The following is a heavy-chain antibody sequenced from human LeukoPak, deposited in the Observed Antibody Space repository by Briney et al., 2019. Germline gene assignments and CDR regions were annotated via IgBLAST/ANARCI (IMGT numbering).Heavy chain of an antibody. V-gene: IGHV3-48*03. D-gene: IGHD6-19*01. CDR1: GFTFSSYE. J-gene: IGHJ2*01. CDR3: ARIYSSGWNWYFDL. CDR2: ISSSGSTI. Sequence: GGSLRLSCAASGFTFSSYEMKWVRQAPGKGLEWVSSISSSGSTIYYADSVKGRFTISRDNAKNSLYLQMNSLRAEDTAVYYCARIYSSGWNWYFDLWGRGTLVTVSS.